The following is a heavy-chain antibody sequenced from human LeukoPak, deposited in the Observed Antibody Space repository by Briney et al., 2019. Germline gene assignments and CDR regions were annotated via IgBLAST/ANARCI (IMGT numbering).Heavy chain of an antibody. D-gene: IGHD3-10*01. J-gene: IGHJ4*02. CDR1: GYTFTGYY. V-gene: IGHV1-2*02. CDR3: AREYYYTSGSYYNRIDY. CDR2: INPNSGGT. Sequence: GASVKVSCKASGYTFTGYYMHWVRQAPGQGLEWMGWINPNSGGTNYAQKFQGRVTMTRDTSISTAYMVLNRLRSDDTAVYYCAREYYYTSGSYYNRIDYWGQGNLVTVSS.